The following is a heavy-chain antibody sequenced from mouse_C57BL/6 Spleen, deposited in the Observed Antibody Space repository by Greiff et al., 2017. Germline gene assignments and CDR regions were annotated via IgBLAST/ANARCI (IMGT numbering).Heavy chain of an antibody. CDR3: ARKEGYYDYDELFAY. CDR1: GYTFTGYW. J-gene: IGHJ3*01. CDR2: ILPGSGST. D-gene: IGHD2-4*01. V-gene: IGHV1-9*01. Sequence: QVQLQQSGAELMKPGASVKLSCKATGYTFTGYWIAWVKQRPGHGLEWIGEILPGSGSTNYNEKFKGKATFTADTSSNTAYMQLSSLTTEDSAIYYCARKEGYYDYDELFAYWGQGTLVTVSA.